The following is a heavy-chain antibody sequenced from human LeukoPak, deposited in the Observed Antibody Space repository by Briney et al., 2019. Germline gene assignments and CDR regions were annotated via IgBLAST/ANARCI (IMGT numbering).Heavy chain of an antibody. CDR1: GDSISSYY. CDR3: ARGIYCSSAACYHHFDY. D-gene: IGHD2-2*01. V-gene: IGHV4-59*01. J-gene: IGHJ4*02. CDR2: IYYSGTT. Sequence: PSETLSLTCTVSGDSISSYYWSWMRQPPGKGLEWIGYIYYSGTTNYNPSLKGRVTISVDTSKNQFSLNLSSVTAAGTAVYYCARGIYCSSAACYHHFDYWGQGTLVTVSS.